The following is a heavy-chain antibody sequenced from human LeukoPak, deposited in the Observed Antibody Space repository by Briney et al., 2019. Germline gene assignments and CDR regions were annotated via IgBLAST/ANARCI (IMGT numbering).Heavy chain of an antibody. CDR2: IIPIFGTA. CDR1: GGTFISYA. V-gene: IGHV1-69*13. D-gene: IGHD3-22*01. J-gene: IGHJ4*02. CDR3: AREGYYYDSSGYQTRPFDY. Sequence: SVKVSCKASGGTFISYAISWVRQAPGQGLEWMGGIIPIFGTANYAQKFQGRVTITADESTSTAYMELSSLRSEDAAVYYCAREGYYYDSSGYQTRPFDYWGQGTLITVSS.